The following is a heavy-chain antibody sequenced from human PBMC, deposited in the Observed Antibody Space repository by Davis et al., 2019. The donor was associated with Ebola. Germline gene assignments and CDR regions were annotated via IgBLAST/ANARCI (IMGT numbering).Heavy chain of an antibody. Sequence: AASVTVSCKASGYTFSSYGISWVRQAPGQGLEWVGWNSGYEDNTNYAPRFQGRITLTKDRATSTVYMELRSLTSDDTAVYYCARDLAASSGAHFFYFGMDVWGEGTSVAVSS. V-gene: IGHV1-18*01. CDR1: GYTFSSYG. CDR2: NSGYEDNT. CDR3: ARDLAASSGAHFFYFGMDV. J-gene: IGHJ6*04. D-gene: IGHD6-25*01.